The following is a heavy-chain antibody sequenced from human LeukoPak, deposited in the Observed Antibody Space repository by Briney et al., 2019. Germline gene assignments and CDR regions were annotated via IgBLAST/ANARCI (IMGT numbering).Heavy chain of an antibody. CDR1: GFTFDDYA. V-gene: IGHV3-9*01. J-gene: IGHJ4*02. Sequence: GGSLRLSCAASGFTFDDYAMNWVRQAPGKGLEWVSGISWTSGSMGYADSVKGRFTISRDNAKNSLYLQMNSLRAEDTAVYYCVRAPTYYGYFDYWGQGTLVTVSS. D-gene: IGHD3-10*01. CDR3: VRAPTYYGYFDY. CDR2: ISWTSGSM.